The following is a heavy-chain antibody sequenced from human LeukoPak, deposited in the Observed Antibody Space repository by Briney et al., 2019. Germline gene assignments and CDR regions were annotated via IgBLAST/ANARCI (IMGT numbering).Heavy chain of an antibody. CDR3: ARVEGP. CDR2: IKQDGSQK. J-gene: IGHJ4*02. V-gene: IGHV3-7*03. Sequence: GGSLRLSCAASGFTFSSYSMNWVRQAPGKGLEWVANIKQDGSQKYYVDSVKGRFTISRDNAKNSLYLQMNSLRAEDTAVYYCARVEGPWGQGTLVTVSS. CDR1: GFTFSSYS.